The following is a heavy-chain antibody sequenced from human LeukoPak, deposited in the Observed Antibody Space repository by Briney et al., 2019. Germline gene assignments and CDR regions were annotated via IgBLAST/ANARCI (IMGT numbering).Heavy chain of an antibody. D-gene: IGHD3-10*01. CDR2: IYTSGST. CDR1: GGSISGYY. CDR3: ARATNYYGSGSSLDY. J-gene: IGHJ4*02. Sequence: SETLSLTCTVSGGSISGYYWTWIRQPAGKGLEWIGRIYTSGSTNYNPSLKSRVTISVDTSKNQFSLKLSSVTAADTAVYYCARATNYYGSGSSLDYWGQGTLVTVSS. V-gene: IGHV4-4*07.